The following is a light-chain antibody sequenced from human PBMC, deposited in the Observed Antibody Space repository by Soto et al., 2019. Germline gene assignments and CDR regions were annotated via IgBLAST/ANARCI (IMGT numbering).Light chain of an antibody. J-gene: IGKJ1*01. CDR3: PQYYTNLAG. CDR2: RAS. CDR1: QSVLYSSNNKNY. Sequence: DIVMTQSPDSLAVSLGERATINCKSSQSVLYSSNNKNYLAWYQQKPGQPPKLLIYRASTRQSGVRDRFSSSWSGKNITHTISSLQCENEAVYYCPQYYTNLAGFGQGNKVE. V-gene: IGKV4-1*01.